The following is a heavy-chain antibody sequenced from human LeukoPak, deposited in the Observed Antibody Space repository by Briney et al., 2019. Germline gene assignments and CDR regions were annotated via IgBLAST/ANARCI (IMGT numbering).Heavy chain of an antibody. D-gene: IGHD1-26*01. Sequence: GASVKVSCKTSGYTFTGHYLNWLRQAPGRGLEWMGRINPNSGDTKDADKFVCRVITTRDTSTSTAYLELNRLRSDDTASYYCARDMWELPSDYYYDFWGQGTLVTVSS. CDR3: ARDMWELPSDYYYDF. V-gene: IGHV1-2*06. CDR1: GYTFTGHY. J-gene: IGHJ4*02. CDR2: INPNSGDT.